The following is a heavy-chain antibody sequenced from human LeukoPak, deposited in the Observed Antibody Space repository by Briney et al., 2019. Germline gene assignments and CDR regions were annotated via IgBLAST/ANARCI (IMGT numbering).Heavy chain of an antibody. CDR3: ARDPTRYQLPPPDEDAFDI. D-gene: IGHD2-2*01. CDR2: INPNSGGT. J-gene: IGHJ3*02. CDR1: GYTFTGYY. V-gene: IGHV1-2*02. Sequence: ASVKVSCKASGYTFTGYYMHWVRQAPGQGLEWMGWINPNSGGTNYAQKLQGRVTMTTDTSTSTAYMELRSLRSDDTAVYYCARDPTRYQLPPPDEDAFDIWGQGTMVTVSS.